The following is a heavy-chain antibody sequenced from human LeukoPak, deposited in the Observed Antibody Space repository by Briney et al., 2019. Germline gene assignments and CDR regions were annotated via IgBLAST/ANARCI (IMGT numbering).Heavy chain of an antibody. CDR3: ARVHYYDSSGYPLDY. CDR1: GGSFSGYY. D-gene: IGHD3-22*01. CDR2: INHSGST. J-gene: IGHJ4*02. V-gene: IGHV4-34*01. Sequence: PSETLSLTCAVYGGSFSGYYWSWIRHPPGKGLEWIGEINHSGSTNYNPSLKSRVTISVDTSKNQSSLKLSSVTAADTAVYYCARVHYYDSSGYPLDYWGQGTLVTVSS.